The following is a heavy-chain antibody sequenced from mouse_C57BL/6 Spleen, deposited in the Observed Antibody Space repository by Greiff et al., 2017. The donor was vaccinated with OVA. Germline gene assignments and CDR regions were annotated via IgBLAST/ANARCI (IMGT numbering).Heavy chain of an antibody. CDR2: IYPGDGDT. V-gene: IGHV1-82*01. Sequence: VQLQQPGPELVKPGASVKISCKASGYAFSSSWMNWVKQRPGKGLEWIGRIYPGDGDTNYNGKFKGKATLTADKSSSTAYMRLSSLTSEDSAVYFCAREDQGFAYWGQGTLVTVSA. CDR3: AREDQGFAY. CDR1: GYAFSSSW. J-gene: IGHJ3*01.